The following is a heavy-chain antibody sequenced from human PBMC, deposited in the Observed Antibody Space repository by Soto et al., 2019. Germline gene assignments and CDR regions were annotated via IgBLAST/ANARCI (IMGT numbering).Heavy chain of an antibody. V-gene: IGHV3-23*01. CDR3: ANGTGTSDNWLDH. Sequence: EVQLLESGGGLVQPGKSLRVSCVASGFTFSNFAMTWVRQAPGKGLEWVSGITSSGGSTYYGDSVKGRFTISRDNSKNTLYLQMDSLRAEDTAVYYCANGTGTSDNWLDHWGQGTLVTVSS. D-gene: IGHD1-7*01. CDR2: ITSSGGST. CDR1: GFTFSNFA. J-gene: IGHJ5*02.